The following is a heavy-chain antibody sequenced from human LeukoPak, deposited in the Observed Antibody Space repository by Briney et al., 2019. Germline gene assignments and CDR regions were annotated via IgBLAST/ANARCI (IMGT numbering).Heavy chain of an antibody. CDR3: ARDSLASTSDY. CDR2: IYDAGGT. CDR1: GFTVGSNY. Sequence: GGSLRLSCAVSGFTVGSNYMSWVRQAPGKGLEWVSVIYDAGGTYYADSVKGRFTISRDNFKNTLYLQMSSLRAEDTAVYYCARDSLASTSDYWGQGTLVTVSS. J-gene: IGHJ4*02. V-gene: IGHV3-66*01. D-gene: IGHD2-2*01.